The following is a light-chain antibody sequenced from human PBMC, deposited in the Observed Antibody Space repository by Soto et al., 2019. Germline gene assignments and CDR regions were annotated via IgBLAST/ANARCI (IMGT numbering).Light chain of an antibody. CDR1: QSISSW. CDR2: KAS. J-gene: IGKJ1*01. CDR3: QQSVT. V-gene: IGKV1-5*03. Sequence: DIQMTQSPSTLSASVGDRVTITCRASQSISSWLAWYQQKPGKAPKLLIYKASSLESGVPSRFSGSGSGTEFTFTISSLQPDDFATYYCQQSVTFGQGTKVDIK.